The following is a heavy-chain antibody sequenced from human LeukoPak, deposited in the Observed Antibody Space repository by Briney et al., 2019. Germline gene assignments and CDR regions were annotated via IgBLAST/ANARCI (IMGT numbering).Heavy chain of an antibody. CDR2: IIPIFGTA. CDR1: GGTFSSYA. V-gene: IGHV1-69*05. D-gene: IGHD3-22*01. J-gene: IGHJ3*02. CDR3: ARRAPYYYDSSGHDAFDI. Sequence: SVKVSCKASGGTFSSYAISWVRQAPGQGLEWVGRIIPIFGTANYAQKFQGRVTITTDESPSTAYMELSSLRSDDTAVYYCARRAPYYYDSSGHDAFDIWGQGTMVTVSS.